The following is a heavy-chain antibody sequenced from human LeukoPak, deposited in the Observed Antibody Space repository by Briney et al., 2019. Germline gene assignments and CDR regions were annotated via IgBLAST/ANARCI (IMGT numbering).Heavy chain of an antibody. V-gene: IGHV1-69*13. D-gene: IGHD2-21*02. Sequence: GASVKVSCKASGGTFSRSAVSWVRQAPGQGLEWMGGIIPTLGTTNYGQKFQGRVTITADESTSTAYLEVSSLRSEDTAVYYCARRDCGGDCSSAYYYYGMDVWGQGTTVIVSS. CDR3: ARRDCGGDCSSAYYYYGMDV. CDR1: GGTFSRSA. CDR2: IIPTLGTT. J-gene: IGHJ6*02.